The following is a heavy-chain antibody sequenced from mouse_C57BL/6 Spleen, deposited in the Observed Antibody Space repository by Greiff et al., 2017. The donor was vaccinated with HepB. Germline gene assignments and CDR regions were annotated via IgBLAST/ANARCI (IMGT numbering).Heavy chain of an antibody. CDR3: ARSPTDYYGSSYGFDY. CDR1: GYSITSDY. D-gene: IGHD1-1*01. Sequence: EVQLVESGPGLAKPSQTLSLTCSVTGYSITSDYWNWIRKFPGNKLEYMGYISYSGSTYYNPSLKSRISITRDTSKNQYYLQLNSVTTEDTATYYCARSPTDYYGSSYGFDYWGQGTTLTVSS. J-gene: IGHJ2*01. V-gene: IGHV3-8*01. CDR2: ISYSGST.